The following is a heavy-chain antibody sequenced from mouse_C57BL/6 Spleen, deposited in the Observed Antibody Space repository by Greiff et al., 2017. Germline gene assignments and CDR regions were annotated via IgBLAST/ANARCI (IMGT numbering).Heavy chain of an antibody. D-gene: IGHD2-4*01. V-gene: IGHV5-17*01. J-gene: IGHJ3*01. CDR1: GFTFSDYG. CDR2: ISSGSSTI. CDR3: ARPYYDYDAAY. Sequence: EVQGVESGGGLVKPGGSLKLSCAASGFTFSDYGMHWVRQAPEKGLEWVAYISSGSSTIYYADTVKGRFTISRDNAKNTLFLQMTSLRSEDTAMYYCARPYYDYDAAYWGQGTLVTVSA.